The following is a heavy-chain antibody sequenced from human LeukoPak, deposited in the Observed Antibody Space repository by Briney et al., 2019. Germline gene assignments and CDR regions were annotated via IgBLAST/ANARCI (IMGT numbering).Heavy chain of an antibody. Sequence: GGSLRLSCAPSGFTFRNLYMDWVRQAPGKGLEWVGRIRNEANSYTTDYATSVKGRFTISRDDSKNSLFLQMNSLKTEDTAVYYCVRVRLGESFDYWGQGTLVTVSS. CDR1: GFTFRNLY. CDR2: IRNEANSYTT. CDR3: VRVRLGESFDY. J-gene: IGHJ4*02. D-gene: IGHD4-17*01. V-gene: IGHV3-72*01.